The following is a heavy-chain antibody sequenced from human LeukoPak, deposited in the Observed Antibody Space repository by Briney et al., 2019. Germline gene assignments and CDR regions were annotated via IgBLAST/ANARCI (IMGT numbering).Heavy chain of an antibody. J-gene: IGHJ5*02. Sequence: PGGSLRLSCAASGFTFGNYNMNWVRQAPGKWLELGSYISSSSSSEYYTESVKGRFNISRDNAKKSLYLPMNSLRDEDTAVYYCARRDVVPFAPSQTNWFDPWGQGTLVTVSS. CDR2: ISSSSSSE. CDR1: GFTFGNYN. D-gene: IGHD2-2*01. V-gene: IGHV3-48*02. CDR3: ARRDVVPFAPSQTNWFDP.